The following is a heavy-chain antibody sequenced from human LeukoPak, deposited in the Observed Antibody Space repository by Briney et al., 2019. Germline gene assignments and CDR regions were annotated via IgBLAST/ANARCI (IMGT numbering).Heavy chain of an antibody. Sequence: SETLSLTCTVSGGSISSYYWSWIRQPPGKGLEWIGYIYYSGSTNYNPSLKSRVTISVDTSKNQFSLKLSSVTAADTAVYYCARDRDLDCSSTSCYYYYGMDVWGQGTTVTVSS. D-gene: IGHD2-2*01. V-gene: IGHV4-59*12. CDR3: ARDRDLDCSSTSCYYYYGMDV. CDR1: GGSISSYY. J-gene: IGHJ6*02. CDR2: IYYSGST.